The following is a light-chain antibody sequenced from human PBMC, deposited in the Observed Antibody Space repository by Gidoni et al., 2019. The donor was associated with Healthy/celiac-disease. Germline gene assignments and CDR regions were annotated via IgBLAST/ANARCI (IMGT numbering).Light chain of an antibody. CDR1: QSVSSSY. Sequence: EIVLTQSPGTLSLSPGERATLSCRASQSVSSSYLAWYQQKPCQAPRLLIYGASSRATGIPDRFSGSGSGTDFTLTISRLGPEDFAVFYCQRYGSSPRTFGQGTKVEIK. V-gene: IGKV3-20*01. CDR2: GAS. J-gene: IGKJ1*01. CDR3: QRYGSSPRT.